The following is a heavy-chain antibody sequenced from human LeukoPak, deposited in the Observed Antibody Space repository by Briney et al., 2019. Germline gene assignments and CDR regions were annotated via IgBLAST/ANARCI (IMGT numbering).Heavy chain of an antibody. J-gene: IGHJ4*02. CDR3: ARAYYDSSGHYYVYFDY. V-gene: IGHV3-7*01. Sequence: GGSLRLSCAASGFTFSSYWMTWVRQAPGKGLEWVANIKFDGSEKYYVDSVKGRFTISRDNAKNSLYLQMNSLRAEDTAVYYCARAYYDSSGHYYVYFDYWGQGTLVTVSS. D-gene: IGHD3-22*01. CDR2: IKFDGSEK. CDR1: GFTFSSYW.